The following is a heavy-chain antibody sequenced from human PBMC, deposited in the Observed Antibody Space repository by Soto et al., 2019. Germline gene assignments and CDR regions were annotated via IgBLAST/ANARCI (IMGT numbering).Heavy chain of an antibody. CDR2: ISLYSDGT. CDR1: GYTFSNYG. CDR3: ARVVPGAEAWFGP. J-gene: IGHJ5*02. Sequence: ASVKVSCKTSGYTFSNYGITWVRQAPGQPLEWLGWISLYSDGTNYAQKFQGRVSMTTDTSTTTAYMELRSLRSDETGVYYCARVVPGAEAWFGPWGQGTLVTVSS. D-gene: IGHD2-2*01. V-gene: IGHV1-18*01.